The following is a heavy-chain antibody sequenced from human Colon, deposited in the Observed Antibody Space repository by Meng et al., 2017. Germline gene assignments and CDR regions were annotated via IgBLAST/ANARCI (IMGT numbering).Heavy chain of an antibody. CDR1: GFSVSSDF. CDR3: ANRFV. CDR2: IHSSAGT. J-gene: IGHJ4*02. D-gene: IGHD3-3*01. V-gene: IGHV3-66*02. Sequence: EGQLVESGGGLVQPWGSLRLSCAVSGFSVSSDFMIWVRQAPGKGLEWVSMIHSSAGTFFADSVKGRFTVSTDNSKNTLYLQMNSLRIEDTAVYHCANRFVWGLGTLVTVSS.